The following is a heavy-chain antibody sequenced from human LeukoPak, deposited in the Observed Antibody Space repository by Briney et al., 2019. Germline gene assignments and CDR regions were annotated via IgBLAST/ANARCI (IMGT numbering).Heavy chain of an antibody. CDR1: GYTFTGYY. V-gene: IGHV1-2*02. D-gene: IGHD6-19*01. CDR3: ARGSYSSGWNLDY. J-gene: IGHJ4*02. Sequence: ASVKVSCKASGYTFTGYYMHWVRQAPGQGLEWMGWINLNSGGTNYAQKFQGRVTMTRDTSISTAYMELSRLRSDDTAVYYCARGSYSSGWNLDYWGQGTLVTVSS. CDR2: INLNSGGT.